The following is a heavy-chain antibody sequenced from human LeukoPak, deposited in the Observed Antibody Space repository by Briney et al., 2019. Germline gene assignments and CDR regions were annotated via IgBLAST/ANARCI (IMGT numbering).Heavy chain of an antibody. Sequence: PGGSLRPSCAGSGFTFINYWMSWVRQAPGKGLEWVANIKQDGNEKYYVDSVKGRFTISRDNAKNSLYLQMNSLRAEDTAVYYCARRDYYFDYWGQGTLVTVSS. V-gene: IGHV3-7*01. J-gene: IGHJ4*02. D-gene: IGHD3/OR15-3a*01. CDR2: IKQDGNEK. CDR3: ARRDYYFDY. CDR1: GFTFINYW.